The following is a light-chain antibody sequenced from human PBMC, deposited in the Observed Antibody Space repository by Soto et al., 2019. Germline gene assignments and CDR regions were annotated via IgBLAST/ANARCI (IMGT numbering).Light chain of an antibody. CDR2: GAS. Sequence: EIVMTQSPATLSVSPGERATLSCRASESVSSTNLAWYQQKPGQAPRLLIYGASSRATGIPARFSGSGSGTDFTLTISRLQPEDFAVYYCQQYGSSPLTFGRGTKVDIK. J-gene: IGKJ4*01. CDR1: ESVSSTN. V-gene: IGKV3-20*01. CDR3: QQYGSSPLT.